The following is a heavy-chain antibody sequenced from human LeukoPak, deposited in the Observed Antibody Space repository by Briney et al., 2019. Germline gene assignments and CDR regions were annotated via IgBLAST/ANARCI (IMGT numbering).Heavy chain of an antibody. CDR1: GGSISTFY. J-gene: IGHJ6*02. Sequence: PSETLSLTCTVSGGSISTFYRSWIRQPPGKGLEWIGYIYYSGSTNYNPSLKSRLTISVDTSKNQFSLKLSSVTAADTAVYYCARDRDIGTYYYYYGMDVWGQGTTVTVSS. CDR2: IYYSGST. CDR3: ARDRDIGTYYYYYGMDV. V-gene: IGHV4-59*01. D-gene: IGHD1-26*01.